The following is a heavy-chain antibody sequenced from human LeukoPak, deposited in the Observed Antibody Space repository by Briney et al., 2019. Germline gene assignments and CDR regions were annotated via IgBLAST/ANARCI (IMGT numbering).Heavy chain of an antibody. CDR2: ISYDGSNK. V-gene: IGHV3-30-3*01. CDR1: GFTFSSYA. CDR3: ARTVDTAMAGLYHYYYYGMDV. J-gene: IGHJ6*02. D-gene: IGHD5-18*01. Sequence: GGSLRLSCAASGFTFSSYAMHWVRQAPGKGLEWVAVISYDGSNKYYADSVKGRFTISRDNAKNTLYLQMNSLRAEDTAVYYCARTVDTAMAGLYHYYYYGMDVWGQGTTVTVSS.